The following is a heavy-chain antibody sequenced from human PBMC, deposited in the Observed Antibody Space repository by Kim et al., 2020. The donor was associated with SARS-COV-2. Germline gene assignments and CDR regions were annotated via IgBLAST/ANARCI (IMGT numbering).Heavy chain of an antibody. CDR1: GGSISSGGYY. CDR3: AGDGYYDSSGLGPLD. J-gene: IGHJ4*02. CDR2: IYYSGST. Sequence: SETLSLTCTVSGGSISSGGYYWSWIRQHPGKGLEWIGYIYYSGSTYYNPSLKSRVTISVDTSKNQFSLKLSSVTAADTAVYYCAGDGYYDSSGLGPLDWGQGTRVSVAS. D-gene: IGHD3-22*01. V-gene: IGHV4-31*03.